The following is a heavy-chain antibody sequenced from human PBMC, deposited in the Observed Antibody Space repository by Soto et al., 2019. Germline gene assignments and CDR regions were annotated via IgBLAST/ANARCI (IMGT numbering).Heavy chain of an antibody. CDR3: ARRDIVVVPAAMGTFDY. V-gene: IGHV4-39*01. CDR1: GGSISSSSYY. J-gene: IGHJ4*02. CDR2: IYYSGST. Sequence: SETLSLTCTVSGGSISSSSYYWGWIRQPPGKGLEWIGSIYYSGSTYYNPSLKSRVTISVDTSKNQFSLKLSSVTAADTAVYYCARRDIVVVPAAMGTFDYWGQGTLVTVSS. D-gene: IGHD2-2*01.